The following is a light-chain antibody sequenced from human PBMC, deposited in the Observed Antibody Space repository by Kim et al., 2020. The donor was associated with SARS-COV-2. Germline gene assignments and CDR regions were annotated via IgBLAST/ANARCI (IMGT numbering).Light chain of an antibody. J-gene: IGLJ2*01. V-gene: IGLV1-51*01. Sequence: GQKVTISCAGSSSNIGNCSGTWYQQHPGTAPKLLIYGNNKRPSGSPDRFSGSKSGTSATLGITGLQTGDEAEYYCGTWDSSLSAVVFGGGTQLTVL. CDR1: SSNIGNCS. CDR2: GNN. CDR3: GTWDSSLSAVV.